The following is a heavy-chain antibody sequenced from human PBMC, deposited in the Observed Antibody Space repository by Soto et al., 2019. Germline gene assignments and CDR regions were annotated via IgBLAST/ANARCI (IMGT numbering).Heavy chain of an antibody. V-gene: IGHV4-59*01. CDR3: ATGRVYFGSEY. Sequence: QVQLQESGPGLVKPLETLSRTCTVPGGSITSYYWSWVRQPPGKGLEWIGYIYYNGNINYNPSLKSRLTISLDTSKNQFSLKMSSVTAADTAVYYCATGRVYFGSEYWGQGTLVTVSS. D-gene: IGHD3-10*01. J-gene: IGHJ4*02. CDR2: IYYNGNI. CDR1: GGSITSYY.